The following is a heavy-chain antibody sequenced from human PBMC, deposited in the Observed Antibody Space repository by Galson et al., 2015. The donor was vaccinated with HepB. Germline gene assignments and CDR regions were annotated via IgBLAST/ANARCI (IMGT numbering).Heavy chain of an antibody. Sequence: SLRLSCAASGFTFSSYAMSWVRQAPGKGLEWVSAISGSGGSTYYADSVKGRFTISRDNSKNTLYLQMNSLRAEDTAVYYCAKDNRYSSGWYHYWGQGTLVTVSS. CDR2: ISGSGGST. V-gene: IGHV3-23*01. D-gene: IGHD6-19*01. J-gene: IGHJ4*02. CDR3: AKDNRYSSGWYHY. CDR1: GFTFSSYA.